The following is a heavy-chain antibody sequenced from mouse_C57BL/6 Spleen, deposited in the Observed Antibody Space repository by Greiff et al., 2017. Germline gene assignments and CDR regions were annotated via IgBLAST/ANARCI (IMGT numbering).Heavy chain of an antibody. CDR2: IYPRSGNT. D-gene: IGHD1-1*01. Sequence: QVQLQQSGAELARPGASVKLSCKASGYTFTSYGISWVKQRTGQGLEWIGEIYPRSGNTYYNEKFKGKATLTADKSSSTAYMGLRSLTSEDSAVYFCARSPITTVVARGAWFAYWGQGTLVTVSA. J-gene: IGHJ3*01. CDR1: GYTFTSYG. CDR3: ARSPITTVVARGAWFAY. V-gene: IGHV1-81*01.